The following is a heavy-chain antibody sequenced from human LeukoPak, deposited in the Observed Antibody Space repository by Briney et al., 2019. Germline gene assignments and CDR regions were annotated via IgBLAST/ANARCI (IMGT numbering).Heavy chain of an antibody. V-gene: IGHV4-59*06. J-gene: IGHJ4*02. Sequence: PSETLSLTCTVSGGSISSYYWSWIRQPPGKGLEWIGYIYYSGTTYYNPSLKSRVTISVDTSKNQFSLKLSSVTAADTAVYYCARILTGHDYYFNYWGQGTLVTVSS. CDR1: GGSISSYY. D-gene: IGHD3-9*01. CDR2: IYYSGTT. CDR3: ARILTGHDYYFNY.